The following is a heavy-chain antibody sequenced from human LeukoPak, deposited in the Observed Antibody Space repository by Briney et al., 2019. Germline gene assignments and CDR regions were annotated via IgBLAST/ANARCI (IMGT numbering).Heavy chain of an antibody. D-gene: IGHD3-16*01. Sequence: GRSLRLSCAASGFTFSSYAMHWVRQAPGKGLEWVAVISYDGSNKYYADSVKGRFTISRDNSKNTLYLQMNSLRAEDTAVYYCAKPRGDYWGQGTLVTVSS. CDR2: ISYDGSNK. V-gene: IGHV3-30*04. J-gene: IGHJ4*02. CDR3: AKPRGDY. CDR1: GFTFSSYA.